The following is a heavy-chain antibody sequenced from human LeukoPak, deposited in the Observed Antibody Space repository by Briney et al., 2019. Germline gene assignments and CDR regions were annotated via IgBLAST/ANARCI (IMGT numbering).Heavy chain of an antibody. CDR2: IYTSEST. D-gene: IGHD3-10*01. J-gene: IGHJ6*03. CDR3: ARAVGSGSFQTYYYYMDV. CDR1: GGSISSSNW. Sequence: PSETLSLTCAVSGGSISSSNWWSWVRQPAGKGLEWIGRIYTSESTNYNPSLKSRVTMSVDTSKNQFSLKLSSMTAADTAVYYCARAVGSGSFQTYYYYMDVWGKGTTVTISS. V-gene: IGHV4-4*07.